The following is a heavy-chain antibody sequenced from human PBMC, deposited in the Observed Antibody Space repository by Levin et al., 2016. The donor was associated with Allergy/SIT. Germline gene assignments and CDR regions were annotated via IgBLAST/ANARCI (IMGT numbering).Heavy chain of an antibody. CDR2: IYYSGST. J-gene: IGHJ4*02. D-gene: IGHD6-19*01. CDR3: ASRIAVAGLTGGFDY. V-gene: IGHV4-39*01. Sequence: SETLSLTCTVSGGSISSSSYYWGWIRQPPGKGLEWIGSIYYSGSTYYNPSLKSRVTISVDTSKNQFSLKLSSVTAADTAVYYCASRIAVAGLTGGFDYWGQGTLVTVSS. CDR1: GGSISSSSYY.